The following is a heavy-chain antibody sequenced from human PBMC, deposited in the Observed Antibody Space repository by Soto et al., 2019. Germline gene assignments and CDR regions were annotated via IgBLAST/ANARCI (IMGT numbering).Heavy chain of an antibody. D-gene: IGHD6-13*01. V-gene: IGHV4-34*01. CDR3: ARGGLYSSSWLNWFDP. J-gene: IGHJ5*02. CDR2: INHSGST. Sequence: PPGKGLEWIGEINHSGSTNYNPSLKSRVTISVDTSKNQFSLKLSSVTAADTAVYYCARGGLYSSSWLNWFDPWGQGTLVTVSS.